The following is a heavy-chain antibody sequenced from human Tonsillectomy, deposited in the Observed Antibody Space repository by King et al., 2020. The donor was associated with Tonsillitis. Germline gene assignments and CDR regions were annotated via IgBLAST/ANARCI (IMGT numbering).Heavy chain of an antibody. CDR3: VRGHRGAFDI. CDR2: INVDESAT. J-gene: IGHJ3*02. Sequence: VQPVESGGGLVQPGGSLRLSCAASGFTFSSYWMHWVRQAPGKGLVWVSRINVDESATNYADSVKGRFTISRDNAKNTLFLQMISLRAEDTAVYYCVRGHRGAFDIWGQGIMVIVSS. V-gene: IGHV3-74*01. CDR1: GFTFSSYW.